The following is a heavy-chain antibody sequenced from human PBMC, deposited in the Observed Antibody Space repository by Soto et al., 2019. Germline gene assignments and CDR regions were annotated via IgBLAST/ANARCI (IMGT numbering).Heavy chain of an antibody. CDR3: AKSAVTGALDI. CDR2: ISGSGGNL. V-gene: IGHV3-23*01. D-gene: IGHD2-21*02. Sequence: EVQLLESGGGLVQPGGSLRLSCAASGFTFSNYAMSWVRQAPGRGLVWVSVISGSGGNLYYADSVKGRFTISRDNPKNTLHLQVNSLRGEDTAVYYCAKSAVTGALDIWGQGTMVTVSS. CDR1: GFTFSNYA. J-gene: IGHJ3*02.